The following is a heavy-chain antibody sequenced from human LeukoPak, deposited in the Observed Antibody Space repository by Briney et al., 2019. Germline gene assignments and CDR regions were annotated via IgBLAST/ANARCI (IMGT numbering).Heavy chain of an antibody. V-gene: IGHV1-69*01. CDR1: GGTFSSYA. CDR2: IIPILGTA. Sequence: GSSVKVSCKASGGTFSSYAISWVRQAPGQGLEWMGGIIPILGTANYAQKFQGRVTITADESTSTAYMELSSLRSEDTAVYYCARAGGYSGYDYYFDYWGQGTLVTVSS. J-gene: IGHJ4*02. D-gene: IGHD5-12*01. CDR3: ARAGGYSGYDYYFDY.